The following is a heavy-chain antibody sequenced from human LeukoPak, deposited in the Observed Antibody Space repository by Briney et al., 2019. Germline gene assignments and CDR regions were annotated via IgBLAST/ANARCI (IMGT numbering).Heavy chain of an antibody. Sequence: DSVKVSCKASGYTFTVYYMYWVRQAPGQGLEWMGRINPNSGDTDYAQNFQGRVTMTRDTSISTAYMELTNLRSDDTAVYYCARGYCSGGTCYLVENWFDPWGQGTLVTVSS. CDR2: INPNSGDT. J-gene: IGHJ5*02. CDR3: ARGYCSGGTCYLVENWFDP. D-gene: IGHD2-15*01. CDR1: GYTFTVYY. V-gene: IGHV1-2*06.